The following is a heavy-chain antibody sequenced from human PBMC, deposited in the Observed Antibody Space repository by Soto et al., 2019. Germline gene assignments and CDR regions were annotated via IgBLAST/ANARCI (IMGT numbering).Heavy chain of an antibody. Sequence: GESLKISGKTSGYSLTTYWFAWVLQMPGKGLEWMGIIYLSDSDTIYSPSAQGHFTISADKSIKTAYLQWSSLKASDTAIYYCATTFDYNGYFDPWGQGTQVTVSS. CDR2: IYLSDSDT. J-gene: IGHJ5*02. CDR1: GYSLTTYW. V-gene: IGHV5-51*01. D-gene: IGHD4-4*01. CDR3: ATTFDYNGYFDP.